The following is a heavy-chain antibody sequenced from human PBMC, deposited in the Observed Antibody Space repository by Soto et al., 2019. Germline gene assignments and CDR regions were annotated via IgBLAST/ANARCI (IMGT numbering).Heavy chain of an antibody. Sequence: PSETLSLTCTVSGSSINSSGYYWGWIRQPPGKGLEWIGSMLYGESTYYHASLKSRVTVSVDTSKDHCSLNLRYVPAADTAVYYCARLPSRHVVDYWGQGTLVTVSS. CDR1: GSSINSSGYY. J-gene: IGHJ4*02. V-gene: IGHV4-39*01. CDR2: MLYGEST. CDR3: ARLPSRHVVDY. D-gene: IGHD2-21*01.